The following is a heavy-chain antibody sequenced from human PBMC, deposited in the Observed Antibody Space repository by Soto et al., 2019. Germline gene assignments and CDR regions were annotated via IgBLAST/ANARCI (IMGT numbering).Heavy chain of an antibody. V-gene: IGHV4-4*02. CDR1: GGSISSSNW. CDR3: ARYSRSSTYFDY. D-gene: IGHD5-18*01. Sequence: SETLSLTCAVSGGSISSSNWWSWVRQPPGKGLEWIGYIYYSGSTNYNPSLKSRVTTSVDTSKNQFSLKLSSVTAADTAVYYCARYSRSSTYFDYWGQGTLVTVSS. CDR2: IYYSGST. J-gene: IGHJ4*02.